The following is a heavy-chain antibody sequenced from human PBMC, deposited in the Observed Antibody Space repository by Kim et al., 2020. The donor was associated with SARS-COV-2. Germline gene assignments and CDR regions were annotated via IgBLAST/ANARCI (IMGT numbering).Heavy chain of an antibody. Sequence: SETLSLTCTVSGGSISSSSYYWGWIRQPPGKGLEWIGSIYYSGSTYYNPSLKSRVTISVDTSKNQFSLTLSSVTAADTAVYDCARDPFITRIVVAQGDYYGMDVWGQGTPVTVSS. J-gene: IGHJ6*02. D-gene: IGHD3-22*01. CDR1: GGSISSSSYY. CDR2: IYYSGST. V-gene: IGHV4-39*02. CDR3: ARDPFITRIVVAQGDYYGMDV.